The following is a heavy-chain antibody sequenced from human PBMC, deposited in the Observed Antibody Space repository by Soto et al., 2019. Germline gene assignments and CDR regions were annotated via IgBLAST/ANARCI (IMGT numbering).Heavy chain of an antibody. D-gene: IGHD6-13*01. J-gene: IGHJ4*02. CDR2: MVIGSDYT. V-gene: IGHV3-11*06. Sequence: QVQLVESGGGLVKPGGSLRLSCAASGFTFSDYYMTWVRQAPGKGLEWVSYMVIGSDYTNYADSVKGRFTISRDNAKNSLYLEMNSLRVEDTAVYYCARLRASSWYLWGYLDYWGQGTLVTVSS. CDR1: GFTFSDYY. CDR3: ARLRASSWYLWGYLDY.